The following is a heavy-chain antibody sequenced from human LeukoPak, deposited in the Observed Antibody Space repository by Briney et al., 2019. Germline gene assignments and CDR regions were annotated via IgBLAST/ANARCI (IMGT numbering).Heavy chain of an antibody. CDR3: TTDPRY. CDR1: GFSFNYAW. V-gene: IGHV3-15*01. CDR2: IKNKGEGETT. Sequence: NSGGSLRPSCAASGFSFNYAWMSWVRQPPGKGLEWLGRIKNKGEGETTNYIAPVKGRFIISRDDSKNTVYLQMNSLKAEDTAVYYCTTDPRYWGQGTLVIVSS. J-gene: IGHJ4*02.